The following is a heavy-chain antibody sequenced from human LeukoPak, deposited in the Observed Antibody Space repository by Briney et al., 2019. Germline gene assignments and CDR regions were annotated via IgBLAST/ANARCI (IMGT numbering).Heavy chain of an antibody. Sequence: SETLSLTCTVSDGSISSSSYYWGWIRQPPGKGLEWIGSMYYSGSTYYNPSLKSRVTISVDTSKNQFSLKLSSVTVADTAVYYCARHEYSHDSIGNEWRASAFDNWGQGTLVTVSS. CDR1: DGSISSSSYY. CDR2: MYYSGST. CDR3: ARHEYSHDSIGNEWRASAFDN. V-gene: IGHV4-39*01. J-gene: IGHJ4*02. D-gene: IGHD3-22*01.